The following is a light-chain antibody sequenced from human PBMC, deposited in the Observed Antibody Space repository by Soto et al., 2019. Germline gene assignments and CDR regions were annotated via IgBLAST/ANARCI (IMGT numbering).Light chain of an antibody. CDR3: QSSAISPSVVV. Sequence: QSVLTQPPSVSGAPGQRVTISCTGSSSNIGAGYDVHWYQQLPGTAPKLLIYANSNRPSGVPDRFSGSKSGTSASQAITGLQAEDEAAYYCQSSAISPSVVVFGGGTKVTVL. CDR1: SSNIGAGYD. CDR2: ANS. J-gene: IGLJ2*01. V-gene: IGLV1-40*01.